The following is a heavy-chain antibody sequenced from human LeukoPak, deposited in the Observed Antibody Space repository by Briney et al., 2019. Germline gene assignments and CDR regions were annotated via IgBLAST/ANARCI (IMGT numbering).Heavy chain of an antibody. CDR2: MYYSGTT. CDR3: ARHYVFVSGGSSFDY. Sequence: SETLSLTCTVSGGSITSRSYYWGWIRQPPGKGLEWIGSMYYSGTTYSNPSLKSRVTISVDTSKNQFSLKLKSVTASDTAVYYCARHYVFVSGGSSFDYWGLGILVTVSS. J-gene: IGHJ4*02. CDR1: GGSITSRSYY. D-gene: IGHD1-26*01. V-gene: IGHV4-39*01.